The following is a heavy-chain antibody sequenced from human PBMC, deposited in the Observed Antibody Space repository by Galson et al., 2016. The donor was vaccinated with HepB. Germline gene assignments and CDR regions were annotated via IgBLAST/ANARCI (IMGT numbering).Heavy chain of an antibody. CDR1: GYTFTTYG. V-gene: IGHV1-18*01. CDR3: ARARDYYFYCMDV. Sequence: SVKVSCKASGYTFTTYGISWVRQAPGQGLEWMGWITTVTGNTNYAQKFQGRVTMTTDTSTNTAYMELRSLRSDDTAVYYCARARDYYFYCMDVWGQGTTVTVSS. CDR2: ITTVTGNT. J-gene: IGHJ6*02.